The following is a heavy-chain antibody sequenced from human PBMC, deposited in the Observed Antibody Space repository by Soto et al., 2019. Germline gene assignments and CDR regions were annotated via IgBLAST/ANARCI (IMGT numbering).Heavy chain of an antibody. CDR2: ISSGDSYI. D-gene: IGHD1-7*01. CDR1: GLTFSSYS. CDR3: VASPEGTCLMRD. V-gene: IGHV3-21*01. Sequence: EVQLVESGGGLVKPGGSLRLSCAASGLTFSSYSMNWVRQAPGKGLEWVSSISSGDSYIYYADSVRGRFTITRDNAENSLDLQMNSLRVEDTAVYYWVASPEGTCLMRDWGQGARVTVSS. J-gene: IGHJ4*02.